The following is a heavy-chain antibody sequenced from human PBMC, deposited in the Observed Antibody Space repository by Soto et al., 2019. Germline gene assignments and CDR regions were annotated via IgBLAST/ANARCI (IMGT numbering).Heavy chain of an antibody. CDR3: ARAVPATPVDY. V-gene: IGHV1-8*01. J-gene: IGHJ4*02. Sequence: QVQLVQSGAEVKKPGASVKVSCKASGYTFTSYDINWVRQATGQGLEWMGWMNPNSGNTGYGQKFQGRVTMTSDTSISTAYLELSSLTSEDTAVYSCARAVPATPVDYWGQGTLVTVSS. CDR1: GYTFTSYD. D-gene: IGHD6-19*01. CDR2: MNPNSGNT.